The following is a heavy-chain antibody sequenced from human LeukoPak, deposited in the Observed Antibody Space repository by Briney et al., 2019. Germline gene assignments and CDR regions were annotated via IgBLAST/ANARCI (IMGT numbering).Heavy chain of an antibody. Sequence: ASVKVSCKASGYTFTSYDFNWVRQATGQGLEWMGWMNPNSGNTGYAQKFQGRVTITRNTSISTAYMELSSLRSEDTAVYYCARVSVTGIRWFDPWGQGTLVTVSS. J-gene: IGHJ5*02. CDR3: ARVSVTGIRWFDP. CDR2: MNPNSGNT. V-gene: IGHV1-8*03. CDR1: GYTFTSYD. D-gene: IGHD7-27*01.